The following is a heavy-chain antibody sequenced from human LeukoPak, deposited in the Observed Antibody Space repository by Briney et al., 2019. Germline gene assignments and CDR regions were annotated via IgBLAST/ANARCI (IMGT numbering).Heavy chain of an antibody. CDR3: ATTPGGGGDY. D-gene: IGHD3-16*01. V-gene: IGHV3-30-3*01. CDR1: GFTFSSYA. Sequence: GRSLRLSCAASGFTFSSYAMHWVRQAPGKGLEWVAVISYDGSNKYYADSVKGRFTISRDNSKNTLYLQMNSLRAEDTAVYYCATTPGGGGDYWGQGTLATVSS. CDR2: ISYDGSNK. J-gene: IGHJ4*02.